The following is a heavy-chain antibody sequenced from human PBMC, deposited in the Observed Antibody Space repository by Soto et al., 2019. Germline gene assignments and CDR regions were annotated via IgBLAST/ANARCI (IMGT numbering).Heavy chain of an antibody. V-gene: IGHV3-30*03. CDR1: GFTFSSYG. CDR3: ARGVLLRLHYLDY. D-gene: IGHD1-26*01. CDR2: ISYDGSDK. J-gene: IGHJ4*02. Sequence: QVQLVESGGGVVQPGRSLRLSCAASGFTFSSYGMHWVRQAPGKGLEWVAVISYDGSDKYYADSVKGRFTISRDNSRNTMYLQMSSLRGEDTAVYYCARGVLLRLHYLDYWGQGTLVTVSS.